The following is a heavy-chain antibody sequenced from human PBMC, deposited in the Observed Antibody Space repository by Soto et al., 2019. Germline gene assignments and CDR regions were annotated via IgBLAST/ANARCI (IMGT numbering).Heavy chain of an antibody. V-gene: IGHV4-34*01. CDR2: INHSGST. Sequence: SETLSLTCAVYGGSFSGYYWSWIRQPPGKGLEWIGEINHSGSTNYNPSLKSRVTISVDTSKNQFYLRLSSVTAADTAVYYCSRALGYCSSTSCYAFDDAFDIWGQGTMVTVSS. CDR3: SRALGYCSSTSCYAFDDAFDI. J-gene: IGHJ3*02. CDR1: GGSFSGYY. D-gene: IGHD2-2*01.